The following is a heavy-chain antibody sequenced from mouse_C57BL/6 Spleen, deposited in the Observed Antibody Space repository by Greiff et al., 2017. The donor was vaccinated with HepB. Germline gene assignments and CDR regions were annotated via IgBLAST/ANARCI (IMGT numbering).Heavy chain of an antibody. J-gene: IGHJ2*01. Sequence: QVQLQQPGAELVMPGASVKLSCKASGYTFTSYWMHWVKQRPGQGLEWIGEIDPSDSYTNYNQKFTGKSTLTVDKSASTAYMQLSSLTSEDSAVYCCAREGITTVCDYWGQGTTLTVSS. V-gene: IGHV1-69*01. D-gene: IGHD1-1*01. CDR2: IDPSDSYT. CDR3: AREGITTVCDY. CDR1: GYTFTSYW.